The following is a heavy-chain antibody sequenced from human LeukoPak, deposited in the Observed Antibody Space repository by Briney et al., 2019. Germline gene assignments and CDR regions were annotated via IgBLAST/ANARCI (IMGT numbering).Heavy chain of an antibody. CDR2: IYTSGST. Sequence: PSETLSLTCTVSGGSISSGSYYWSWIRQPAGKGLEWIGRIYTSGSTNYNPSLKSRVTISVDTSKNQFSLKLSSVTAADMAMYYCARHPEGYYYYMDVWGKGTTVTISS. V-gene: IGHV4-61*02. CDR1: GGSISSGSYY. CDR3: ARHPEGYYYYMDV. J-gene: IGHJ6*03.